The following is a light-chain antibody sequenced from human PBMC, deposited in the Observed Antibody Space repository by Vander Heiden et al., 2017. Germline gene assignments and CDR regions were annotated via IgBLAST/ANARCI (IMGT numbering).Light chain of an antibody. V-gene: IGKV3-20*01. CDR2: GAS. CDR3: QQDGSSPKT. J-gene: IGKJ1*01. Sequence: EIVLTQSPGTLSLSPGERATLSCRASQSVSSSYLAWYQQKPGQAPRLLIYGASSRATGIPDRFSGSGSGTDFTLTISRLEPEDFAVYYCQQDGSSPKTFGQATKVEIK. CDR1: QSVSSSY.